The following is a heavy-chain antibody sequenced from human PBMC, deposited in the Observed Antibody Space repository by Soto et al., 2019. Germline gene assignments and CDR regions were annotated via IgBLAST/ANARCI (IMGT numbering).Heavy chain of an antibody. D-gene: IGHD3-10*01. J-gene: IGHJ4*02. V-gene: IGHV4-61*01. CDR3: ALYGSGSYSLEY. Sequence: PSETLSLTCTVSGCSVSSGSYYWSWIRQPPGKGLEWIGYIYYSGSTNYNPSLKSRVTISVDTSKNQFSLKLSSVTAADTAVYYCALYGSGSYSLEYWGQGTLVTVSS. CDR1: GCSVSSGSYY. CDR2: IYYSGST.